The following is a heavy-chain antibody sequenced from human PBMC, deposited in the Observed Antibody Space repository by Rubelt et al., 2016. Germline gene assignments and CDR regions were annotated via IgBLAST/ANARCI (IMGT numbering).Heavy chain of an antibody. D-gene: IGHD2-2*02. CDR1: GGSISSYY. V-gene: IGHV4-59*01. Sequence: GLVKPSETLSLTCTVSGGSISSYYWSWIRQPPGKGLEWIGYVHYSGSTDYNPSLKSRGTISVDTYKNQFSLKLNSVTAADTAVYYCARVTQGSSSSCYRGFDYWGQGTLVTVSS. J-gene: IGHJ4*02. CDR2: VHYSGST. CDR3: ARVTQGSSSSCYRGFDY.